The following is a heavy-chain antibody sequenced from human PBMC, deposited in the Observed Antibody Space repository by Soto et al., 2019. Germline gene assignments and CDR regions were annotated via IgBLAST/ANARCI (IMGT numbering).Heavy chain of an antibody. D-gene: IGHD3-3*01. J-gene: IGHJ3*02. CDR1: GGSISSYY. CDR3: ARRITIFGVAADAFDI. Sequence: SETLSLTCTVSGGSISSYYWSWIRQPPGKGLEWIGYIYYSGSTNYNPSLKGRVTISVDTSKNQFSLKLSSVTAADTAVYYCARRITIFGVAADAFDIWGQGTMVTVSS. CDR2: IYYSGST. V-gene: IGHV4-59*08.